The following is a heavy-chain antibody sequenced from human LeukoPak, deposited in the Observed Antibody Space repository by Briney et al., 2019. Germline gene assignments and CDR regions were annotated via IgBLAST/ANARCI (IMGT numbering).Heavy chain of an antibody. J-gene: IGHJ4*02. CDR1: GGSISSSDYY. CDR2: IYYTGNT. V-gene: IGHV4-39*01. Sequence: SETLSLTCTVSGGSISSSDYYWGWIRQPPGERLEWIGTIYYTGNTYYHPSLKSRVTISVDTSKNQFSLKLSSVTAADTAVYYCARLRTGDYGDYGGDYWGQGTLVTVSS. CDR3: ARLRTGDYGDYGGDY. D-gene: IGHD4-17*01.